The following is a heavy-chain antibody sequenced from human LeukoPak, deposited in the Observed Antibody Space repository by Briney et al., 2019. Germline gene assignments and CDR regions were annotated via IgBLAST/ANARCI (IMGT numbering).Heavy chain of an antibody. V-gene: IGHV3-33*01. CDR2: IWYDGSNK. J-gene: IGHJ4*02. D-gene: IGHD3-10*01. CDR1: GFTFSSYG. Sequence: QAGGSLRLPCAASGFTFSSYGMHWVRQAPGKGLEWVAVIWYDGSNKYYADSVKGRFTISRDNSKNTLYLQMNSLRAEDTAVYYCARDYLPGESEEVDYWGQGTLVTVSS. CDR3: ARDYLPGESEEVDY.